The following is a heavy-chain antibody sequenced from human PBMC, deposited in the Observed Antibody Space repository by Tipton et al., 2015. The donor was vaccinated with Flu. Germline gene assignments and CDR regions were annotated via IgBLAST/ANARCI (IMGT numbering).Heavy chain of an antibody. CDR3: AKDLYWGRGLYYMDV. D-gene: IGHD7-27*01. CDR1: GFTFSSYA. Sequence: SLRLSCAASGFTFSSYAMSWVRQAPGKGLEWVSGIIRSGSKTYYADSVKGRFTISRDNSKNTLYLQMNSLRAEDTAVYYCAKDLYWGRGLYYMDVWGKGTTVTVSS. CDR2: IIRSGSKT. V-gene: IGHV3-23*01. J-gene: IGHJ6*03.